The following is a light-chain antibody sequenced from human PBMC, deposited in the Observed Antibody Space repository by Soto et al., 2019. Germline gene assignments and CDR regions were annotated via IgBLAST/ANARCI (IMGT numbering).Light chain of an antibody. V-gene: IGKV2-30*01. Sequence: DVVMTQSPLSLPVTLGQPASISCRSSQSLVSSDGDTYLCWFQQRPGQSPRRLIYKVSNRDSGVPDRFSGSGSGTDFTLKISRVEAEDGGVYYCMQGKDWPLTFGQGTKVAIK. CDR1: QSLVSSDGDTY. J-gene: IGKJ1*01. CDR2: KVS. CDR3: MQGKDWPLT.